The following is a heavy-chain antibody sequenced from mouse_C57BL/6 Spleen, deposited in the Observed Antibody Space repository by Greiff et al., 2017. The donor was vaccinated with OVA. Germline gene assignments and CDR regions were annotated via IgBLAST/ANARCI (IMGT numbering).Heavy chain of an antibody. CDR1: GFTFSSYA. Sequence: EVQLVESGGGLVKPGGSLKLSCAASGFTFSSYAMSWVRQTPEKRLEWVATISDGGSYTYYPDNVKGRFTISRDNAKNNLYLQMSHLKSEDTAMYYWARGYYYGSSRYWYFDVWGTGTTVTVSS. CDR2: ISDGGSYT. J-gene: IGHJ1*03. D-gene: IGHD1-1*01. CDR3: ARGYYYGSSRYWYFDV. V-gene: IGHV5-4*01.